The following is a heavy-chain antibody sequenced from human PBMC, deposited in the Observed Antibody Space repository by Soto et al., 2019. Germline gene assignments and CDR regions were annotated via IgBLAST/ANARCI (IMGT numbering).Heavy chain of an antibody. CDR3: ARAQETYYDFWSGPYYFDY. J-gene: IGHJ4*02. Sequence: SETLSLTCTVSGGSISSSSYYWGWIRQPPGKGLEWIGYVYYSGSTNYNPSLKSRVTISVDTSKNQFSLKLSSVTAADTAVYYCARAQETYYDFWSGPYYFDYWGQGTLVTVSS. V-gene: IGHV4-61*05. CDR2: VYYSGST. D-gene: IGHD3-3*01. CDR1: GGSISSSSYY.